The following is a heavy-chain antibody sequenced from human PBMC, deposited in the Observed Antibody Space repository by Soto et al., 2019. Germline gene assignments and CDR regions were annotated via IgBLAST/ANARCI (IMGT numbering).Heavy chain of an antibody. Sequence: PGGSLRLSCAASGFTFSSYAMSWVRQAPGKGLEWVSAISGSGGSTYYADSVKGRFTISRDNSKNTLYLQMNSLRAEDTAVYYCAKWGRGWLRFNDDYYYGMDVWGQGTTVTVSS. CDR3: AKWGRGWLRFNDDYYYGMDV. J-gene: IGHJ6*02. CDR2: ISGSGGST. D-gene: IGHD5-12*01. V-gene: IGHV3-23*01. CDR1: GFTFSSYA.